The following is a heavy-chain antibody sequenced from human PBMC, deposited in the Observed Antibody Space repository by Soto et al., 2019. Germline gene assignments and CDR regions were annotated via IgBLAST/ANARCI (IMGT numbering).Heavy chain of an antibody. CDR3: TRVDVLRFLEWLI. Sequence: ASVKVSCKASGYTFTNYGISWVRQAPGQGLEWMGWISAYNGNTNYAQNLQGRVTMTTDTSTSTAYMELRSLRPDYTAVYYSTRVDVLRFLEWLIWGQGTLVTVS. CDR1: GYTFTNYG. V-gene: IGHV1-18*04. CDR2: ISAYNGNT. D-gene: IGHD3-3*01. J-gene: IGHJ4*02.